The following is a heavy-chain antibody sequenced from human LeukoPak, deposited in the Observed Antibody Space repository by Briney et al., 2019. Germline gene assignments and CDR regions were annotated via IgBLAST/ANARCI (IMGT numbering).Heavy chain of an antibody. CDR3: ARETAGGDAH. Sequence: GGSLRLSCAASGFTFSSYWMHSVRPAPGKGLVWVSRINGDGSTKSYADSVRGRFTISRDNAAKTLYLQMNSLRAECSAVYHCARETAGGDAHWGQGTLVTVSS. D-gene: IGHD6-13*01. CDR2: INGDGSTK. J-gene: IGHJ4*02. V-gene: IGHV3-74*01. CDR1: GFTFSSYW.